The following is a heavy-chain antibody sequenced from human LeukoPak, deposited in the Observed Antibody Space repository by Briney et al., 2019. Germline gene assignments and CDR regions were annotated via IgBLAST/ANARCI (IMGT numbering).Heavy chain of an antibody. CDR1: GFTFSNAW. Sequence: GGSLRLSCAASGFTFSNAWMSWVRQAPGKGLEWVGRIKSKTDGGTTDYAAPVKGRFTISRDDSKNTLYLQMNSLKTEDTAVYYCTTGPYCGSTSCYGRTRDYWGQGTLVTVSS. D-gene: IGHD2-2*01. J-gene: IGHJ4*02. V-gene: IGHV3-15*01. CDR2: IKSKTDGGTT. CDR3: TTGPYCGSTSCYGRTRDY.